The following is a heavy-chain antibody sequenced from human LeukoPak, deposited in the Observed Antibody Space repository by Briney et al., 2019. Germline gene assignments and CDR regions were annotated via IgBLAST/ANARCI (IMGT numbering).Heavy chain of an antibody. D-gene: IGHD3-10*01. CDR2: ISGSGGST. J-gene: IGHJ4*02. Sequence: PGGSLRLSCAASGFTFSSYAMSWVRQAPGKGLEWVSAISGSGGSTYYADSVKGRFTISRDNSKNTLYLQMNSLRAEDTAVYYCAKDRSGITMVRGVFGGYWGQGTLVTVSS. CDR1: GFTFSSYA. CDR3: AKDRSGITMVRGVFGGY. V-gene: IGHV3-23*01.